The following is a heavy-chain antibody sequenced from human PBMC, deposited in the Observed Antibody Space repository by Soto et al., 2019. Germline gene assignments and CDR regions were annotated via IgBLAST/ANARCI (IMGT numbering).Heavy chain of an antibody. CDR1: GFSLTTRGVG. CDR2: IYWDDDR. CDR3: AHIMITSGGVIGRDAFEN. J-gene: IGHJ3*02. D-gene: IGHD3-16*02. V-gene: IGHV2-5*02. Sequence: QTTLKESGPALVKPTQTLTLTCTFSGFSLTTRGVGVGWIRQPPGKALEWLSIIYWDDDRRYNPSLNSRLAITKDTSRNQVVLTMTTLDPVDTATYYCAHIMITSGGVIGRDAFENWGQGTMVIVSS.